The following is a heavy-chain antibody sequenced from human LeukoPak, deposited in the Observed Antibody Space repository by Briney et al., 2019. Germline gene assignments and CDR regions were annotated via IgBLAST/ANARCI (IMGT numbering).Heavy chain of an antibody. CDR2: IYYSGST. CDR3: ARDMTAGGWFDP. V-gene: IGHV4-31*03. Sequence: SQTLSLTCTVSGGSIGSGGYYWSWIRQHPGKGLEWIGYIYYSGSTYYNPSLKSRVTISIDTSKNQFSLKLSSVTAADTAVYYCARDMTAGGWFDPWGQGTLVTVSS. D-gene: IGHD2-21*02. CDR1: GGSIGSGGYY. J-gene: IGHJ5*02.